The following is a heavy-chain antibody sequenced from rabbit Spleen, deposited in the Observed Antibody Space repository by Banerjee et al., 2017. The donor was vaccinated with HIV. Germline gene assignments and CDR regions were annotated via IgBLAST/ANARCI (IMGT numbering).Heavy chain of an antibody. CDR3: ARDTGSSFSSYGMDL. Sequence: QEQLEESGGGLVKPEGSLTLTCKASGVSFNDKDVMCWVRQAPGKGLEWIACINIVTGKSVYASWAKGRFTISKTSSTTVTLQMTSLTVADTATYFCARDTGSSFSSYGMDLWGQGTLVTVS. CDR2: INIVTGKS. J-gene: IGHJ3*01. V-gene: IGHV1S45*01. D-gene: IGHD8-1*01. CDR1: GVSFNDKDV.